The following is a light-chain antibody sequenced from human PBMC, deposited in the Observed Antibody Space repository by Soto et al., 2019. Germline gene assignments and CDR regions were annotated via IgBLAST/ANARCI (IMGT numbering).Light chain of an antibody. CDR3: QQLQGYPLT. Sequence: DIQLTQSPSFLSASVGDRVTITCRASQGISSFVAWYQQKPGKAPKLLIYAATTLQSGVPSRLSGSGSGTEFTLTVRSLQPEDFATYYCQQLQGYPLTFGPGTKVDIK. V-gene: IGKV1-9*01. CDR2: AAT. CDR1: QGISSF. J-gene: IGKJ3*01.